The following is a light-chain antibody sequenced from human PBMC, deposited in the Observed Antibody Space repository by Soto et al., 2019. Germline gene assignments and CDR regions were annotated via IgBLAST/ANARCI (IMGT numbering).Light chain of an antibody. V-gene: IGKV1-8*01. CDR2: AAS. J-gene: IGKJ1*01. CDR1: QGISSY. Sequence: AIRMTQSPSSFSASTGDRVTITCLASQGISSYLAWYQQKPGKAPKLLIYAASTLQSGVPSRFSGSGSGTDFTLTISSLQPDDFATYYCQHYNSYSEAFGQGTKVDI. CDR3: QHYNSYSEA.